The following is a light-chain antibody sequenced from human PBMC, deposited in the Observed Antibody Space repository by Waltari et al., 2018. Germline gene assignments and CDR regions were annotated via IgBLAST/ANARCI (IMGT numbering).Light chain of an antibody. V-gene: IGKV1-6*02. CDR3: LQDDNYPRT. J-gene: IGKJ1*01. CDR2: AAS. Sequence: AIQMTPSQSPLSASFGARVPIPCRASQGIRSDLGWYQQKPGKAPKLLIYAASTLQSGVPSRFSGSGSGTDFTLTISSLQPEDFATYYCLQDDNYPRTFGQGTKVEIK. CDR1: QGIRSD.